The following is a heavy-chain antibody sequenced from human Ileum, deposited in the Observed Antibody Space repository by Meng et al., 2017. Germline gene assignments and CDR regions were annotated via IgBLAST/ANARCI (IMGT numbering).Heavy chain of an antibody. CDR1: GYTFTTYG. D-gene: IGHD1-1*01. V-gene: IGHV1-18*01. J-gene: IGHJ4*02. CDR2: MNTDKGNT. Sequence: QVQLVQSGAEVNKPGASVKVSCKVSGYTFTTYGISWVRPAPGQGLEWMGGMNTDKGNTNYAQKFQGRVTMTRDTSTSTAYMELRSLRSDDTAVYYCAREGAYNGGDYWGQGTLVTVSS. CDR3: AREGAYNGGDY.